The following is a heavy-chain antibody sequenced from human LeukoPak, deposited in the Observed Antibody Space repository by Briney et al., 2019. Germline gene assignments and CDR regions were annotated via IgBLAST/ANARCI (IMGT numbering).Heavy chain of an antibody. CDR1: GYTFTGYY. V-gene: IGHV1-2*06. Sequence: ASVKVSCKASGYTFTGYYMHWVRQAPGQGLEWMGRINPNSGGPNYAQKFQGRVTMTRDTSISTAYMELSRLISDDTAVYCCAREEEIVVVPAAIWFDPWGQGTLVTVSS. J-gene: IGHJ5*02. CDR2: INPNSGGP. D-gene: IGHD2-2*02. CDR3: AREEEIVVVPAAIWFDP.